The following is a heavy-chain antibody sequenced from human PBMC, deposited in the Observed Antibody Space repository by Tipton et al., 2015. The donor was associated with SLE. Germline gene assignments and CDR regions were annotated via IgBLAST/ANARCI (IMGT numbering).Heavy chain of an antibody. CDR2: IYYSGST. J-gene: IGHJ3*02. Sequence: LRLSCTVSGGSISSGGYYWSWIRQHPGKGLEWIGYIYYSGSTYYNPSLKSRVTISVDTSKNQLSLKLSSVTAADTAVYYCARDHLGEAFDIWGQGTMVTVSS. CDR1: GGSISSGGYY. D-gene: IGHD3-16*01. CDR3: ARDHLGEAFDI. V-gene: IGHV4-31*03.